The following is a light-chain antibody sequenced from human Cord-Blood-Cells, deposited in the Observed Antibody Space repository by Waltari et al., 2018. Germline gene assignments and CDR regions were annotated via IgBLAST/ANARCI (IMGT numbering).Light chain of an antibody. Sequence: QSALTQPPSASRSPGPSVTISCTATSSDVGGYNYVSWYQQHPGKAPNLMIYEVSKRPSGVPDRFSDSKSGNTASLTVSGLQAEDEADYYCSSYAGRNWDFGTGTKVTVL. CDR1: SSDVGGYNY. CDR2: EVS. CDR3: SSYAGRNWD. J-gene: IGLJ1*01. V-gene: IGLV2-8*01.